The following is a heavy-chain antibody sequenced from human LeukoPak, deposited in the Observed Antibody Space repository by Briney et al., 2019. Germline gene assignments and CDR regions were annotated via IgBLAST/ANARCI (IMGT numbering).Heavy chain of an antibody. J-gene: IGHJ4*01. V-gene: IGHV6-1*01. CDR3: ARDYDSSGYYPGGFDY. D-gene: IGHD3-22*01. CDR2: TYYRSKWYN. CDR1: GDSVSSNSAA. Sequence: SQTLSLTCAISGDSVSSNSAAWNWIRQSPSRGLEWLGRTYYRSKWYNDYAVSVKSRITINPDTSKNQFSLQLNSVTPEDTAVYYCARDYDSSGYYPGGFDYWGQEPWSPSPQ.